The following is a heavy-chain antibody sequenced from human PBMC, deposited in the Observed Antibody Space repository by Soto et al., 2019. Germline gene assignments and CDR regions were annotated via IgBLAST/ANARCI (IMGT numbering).Heavy chain of an antibody. CDR1: GFTFSSYA. V-gene: IGHV3-30-3*01. J-gene: IGHJ5*02. D-gene: IGHD3-16*01. CDR3: ARARDHPVGVGWFDP. CDR2: ISYDGSNK. Sequence: QVPLVESGGGVVQPGRSLRLSCAASGFTFSSYAMHWVRQAPGKGLEWVAVISYDGSNKYYADSVKGRFTISRDNSKNTPYLQMNSLRAEDTAVYYCARARDHPVGVGWFDPWGQGTLVTVSS.